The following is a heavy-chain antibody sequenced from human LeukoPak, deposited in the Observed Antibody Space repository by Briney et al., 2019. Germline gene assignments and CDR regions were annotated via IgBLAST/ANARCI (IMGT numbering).Heavy chain of an antibody. CDR3: AKEGPLLWFGELLGPYGMDV. J-gene: IGHJ6*02. D-gene: IGHD3-10*01. CDR1: GFTFSSYA. Sequence: GGSLRLSCAASGFTFSSYAMSWVRQAPGKGLEWVSAISGSGGSTYYADSVKGRFTTSRDNSKNTLYLQMNSLRAEDTAVYYCAKEGPLLWFGELLGPYGMDVWGQGTTVTVSS. CDR2: ISGSGGST. V-gene: IGHV3-23*01.